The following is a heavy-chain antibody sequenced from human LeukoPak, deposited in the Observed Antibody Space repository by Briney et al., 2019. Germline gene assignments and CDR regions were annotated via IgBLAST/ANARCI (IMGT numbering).Heavy chain of an antibody. V-gene: IGHV5-51*01. CDR1: GYSFTSYW. J-gene: IGHJ6*03. Sequence: LGESLKISCKGPGYSFTSYWIGWVRQMPGKGLEWMGIIYPGDSDTRYSPSFQGQVTISADKSISTAYLQWSSLKASDTAMYYCARHLHDYKYYYYYYYMDVWGKGTTVTVSS. CDR3: ARHLHDYKYYYYYYYMDV. CDR2: IYPGDSDT. D-gene: IGHD4-11*01.